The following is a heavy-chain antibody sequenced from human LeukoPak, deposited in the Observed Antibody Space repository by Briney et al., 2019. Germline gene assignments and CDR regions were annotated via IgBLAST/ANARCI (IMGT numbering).Heavy chain of an antibody. CDR3: ARWHYDRSGYYLVDY. CDR2: ISAYNGNT. V-gene: IGHV1-18*01. D-gene: IGHD3-22*01. CDR1: GYTFTSYG. J-gene: IGHJ4*02. Sequence: ASVKVSCKASGYTFTSYGISWVRQAPGQGLEWMGWISAYNGNTNYAQKLQGRVTMTTDTSTSTAYMELRSLRSDDTAVYYCARWHYDRSGYYLVDYWGQGTLLTVSS.